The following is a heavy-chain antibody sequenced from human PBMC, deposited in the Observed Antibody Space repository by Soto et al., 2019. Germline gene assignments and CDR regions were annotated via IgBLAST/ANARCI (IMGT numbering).Heavy chain of an antibody. CDR3: AKGRGGSGSLTPRVDF. CDR2: ISGGGDTT. Sequence: EVQLLESGGGLVQPGGSLRLSCAASGFTFNNYAMTWVRQAPGKGLEWVSAISGGGDTTSYADSVKGRFTVSRDGSKNTLYLQMSSVRADDTALYYCAKGRGGSGSLTPRVDFWGQGTLVTVSS. D-gene: IGHD3-10*01. J-gene: IGHJ4*02. CDR1: GFTFNNYA. V-gene: IGHV3-23*01.